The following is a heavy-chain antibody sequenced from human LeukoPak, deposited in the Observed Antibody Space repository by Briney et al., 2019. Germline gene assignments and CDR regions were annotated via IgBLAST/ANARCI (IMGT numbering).Heavy chain of an antibody. V-gene: IGHV1-2*02. CDR2: INPNNGGT. CDR3: ARDHVVVPGGYDAHYYGMDV. J-gene: IGHJ6*02. CDR1: GYTFTGHY. D-gene: IGHD2-2*01. Sequence: ASVKVSCKASGYTFTGHYMHWVRQAPGQGLEWMGWINPNNGGTDYVQKFQGRVTMTRDTSISTAYMELSRLRSDDTAVYYCARDHVVVPGGYDAHYYGMDVWGQGTTVTVSS.